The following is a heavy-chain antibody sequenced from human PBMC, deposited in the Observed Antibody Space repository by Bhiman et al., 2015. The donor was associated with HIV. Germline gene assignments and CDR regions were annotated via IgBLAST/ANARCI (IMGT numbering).Heavy chain of an antibody. V-gene: IGHV3-21*01. CDR2: ITSSSRYI. CDR1: GFTFNKYS. J-gene: IGHJ3*01. Sequence: EVQLVESGGGLVKPGGSLRLSCAASGFTFNKYSMTWVRQAPGKGLEWVSSITSSSRYIQYADSVKGRFTISRDNAKNSLYLQMNSLRAEDTAVYYCTREFYTDPFAFDVWGQGTMVTVSS. CDR3: TREFYTDPFAFDV.